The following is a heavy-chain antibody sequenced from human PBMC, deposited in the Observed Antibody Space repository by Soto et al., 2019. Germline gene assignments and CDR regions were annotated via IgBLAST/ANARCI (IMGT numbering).Heavy chain of an antibody. CDR3: ARALRFDSSGFDH. CDR1: GDSITRGDYY. V-gene: IGHV4-30-4*01. D-gene: IGHD3-22*01. J-gene: IGHJ4*02. CDR2: IYYSGGT. Sequence: ASETLSLTCSVSGDSITRGDYYWTWIRQPPGKDLEWIGYIYYSGGTYLSPSLKSRLSMSLDTSKKQFSLNLSSVTAADTAVYYCARALRFDSSGFDHWGQGALVTVSS.